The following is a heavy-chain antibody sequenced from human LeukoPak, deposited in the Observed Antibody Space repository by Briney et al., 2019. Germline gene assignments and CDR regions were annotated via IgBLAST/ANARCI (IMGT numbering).Heavy chain of an antibody. Sequence: GGSLRLSCATSGFTFSSYAMSWVRQAPGKGLEWVSGIGASGGSTYYADSVKGRFTISRDNSKNTLYLQMNSLRTEDTAVYYCARARNDYDSNGFSFLDFWGQGTLVTVSS. CDR1: GFTFSSYA. J-gene: IGHJ4*02. D-gene: IGHD3-22*01. V-gene: IGHV3-23*01. CDR3: ARARNDYDSNGFSFLDF. CDR2: IGASGGST.